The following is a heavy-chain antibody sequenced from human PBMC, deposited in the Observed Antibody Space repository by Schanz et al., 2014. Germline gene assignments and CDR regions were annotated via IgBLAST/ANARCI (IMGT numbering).Heavy chain of an antibody. V-gene: IGHV3-23*01. Sequence: EVQVLESGGGLVQPGGSLRLSCAASGFTFSSYAMSWVRQAPGKGLDLISAISGSGGSTYYADSVKGRFTISRDNSKNTLYLQMDKLRAEDAAVYYCAKGRFGELSAFDICGDGTMVTVSS. CDR1: GFTFSSYA. CDR3: AKGRFGELSAFDI. D-gene: IGHD3-10*01. CDR2: ISGSGGST. J-gene: IGHJ3*02.